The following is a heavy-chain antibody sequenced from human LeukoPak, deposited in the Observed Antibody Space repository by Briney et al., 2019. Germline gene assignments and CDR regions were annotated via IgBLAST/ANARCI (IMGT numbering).Heavy chain of an antibody. V-gene: IGHV3-21*04. CDR1: GFSFSSYS. CDR3: ARDDYYYYYMDV. CDR2: ISSSSNYI. Sequence: GGSLRLSCAASGFSFSSYSMKWVRQAPGKGLEWVSSISSSSNYIYYADSVKGRFTISRDNAKNSLYLQMNSLRAEDTALYYCARDDYYYYYMDVWGKGTTVTVSS. J-gene: IGHJ6*03.